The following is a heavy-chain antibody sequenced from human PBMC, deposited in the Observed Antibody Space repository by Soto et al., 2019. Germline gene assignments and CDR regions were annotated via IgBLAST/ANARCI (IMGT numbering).Heavy chain of an antibody. V-gene: IGHV4-39*07. CDR1: GGSISSGDYY. CDR2: INHSGST. D-gene: IGHD3-10*01. J-gene: IGHJ4*02. Sequence: SETLSLTCTVSGGSISSGDYYWSWIRQPPGKGLEWIGEINHSGSTNYNPSLKSRVTISVDTSKNQFSLKLSSVTAADTAVYYCASLSLLLWFGESSWGQGTLVTVSS. CDR3: ASLSLLLWFGESS.